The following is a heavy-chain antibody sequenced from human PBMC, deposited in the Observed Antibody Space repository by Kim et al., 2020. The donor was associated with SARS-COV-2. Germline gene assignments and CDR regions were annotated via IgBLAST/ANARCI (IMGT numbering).Heavy chain of an antibody. J-gene: IGHJ4*01. CDR3: ARDYSYASGPQPHHDY. CDR1: GFTFRNYW. Sequence: GGSLRLSCAASGFTFRNYWMTWVRQAPGKGLEWVANIKQDGSETYYVDSVEGRFTISRDNAKNSLYLQMNSLRAEDTAVYYCARDYSYASGPQPHHDYWG. D-gene: IGHD3-10*01. V-gene: IGHV3-7*03. CDR2: IKQDGSET.